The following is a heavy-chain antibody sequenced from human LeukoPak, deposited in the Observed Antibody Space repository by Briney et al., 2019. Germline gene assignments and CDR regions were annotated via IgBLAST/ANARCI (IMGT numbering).Heavy chain of an antibody. CDR2: IYYSGIT. CDR3: ARDNREYCSGGSCYSPPGAFDI. J-gene: IGHJ3*02. V-gene: IGHV4-30-4*08. Sequence: SQTLSLTCTVSGGSISSGDYYWSWIRQPPGKGLEWIGYIYYSGITYYNPSLKSRVTTSVDTSKNQFSLELSSVTAADTAVYYCARDNREYCSGGSCYSPPGAFDIWGQGTMVTVSS. D-gene: IGHD2-15*01. CDR1: GGSISSGDYY.